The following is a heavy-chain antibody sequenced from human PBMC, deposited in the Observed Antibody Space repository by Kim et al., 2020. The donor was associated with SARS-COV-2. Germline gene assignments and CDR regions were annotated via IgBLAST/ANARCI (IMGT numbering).Heavy chain of an antibody. J-gene: IGHJ6*01. V-gene: IGHV4-39*01. CDR3: ARHYYGSGSYYWDYYYYG. CDR2: IYSGST. CDR1: GGSISSSSYY. Sequence: SETLSLTCTVSGGSISSSSYYWGWIRQPPGKGLEWIGSIYSGSTYYNPSLKSRVTISVDTSKNQFSLKLSSVTAADTAVYYCARHYYGSGSYYWDYYYYG. D-gene: IGHD3-10*01.